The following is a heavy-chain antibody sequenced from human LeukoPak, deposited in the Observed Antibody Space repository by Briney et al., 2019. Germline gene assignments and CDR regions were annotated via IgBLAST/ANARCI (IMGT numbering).Heavy chain of an antibody. CDR2: IYYSGST. CDR1: GGSISSYY. V-gene: IGHV4-59*08. CDR3: ARGGNYDSSGYLNY. J-gene: IGHJ4*02. D-gene: IGHD3-22*01. Sequence: PSETLSLTCTVSGGSISSYYWSWIRQPPGKGLEWIGYIYYSGSTYYNPSLKSRVTISVDTSKNQFSLKLSSVTAADTAVYYCARGGNYDSSGYLNYWGQGTLVTVSS.